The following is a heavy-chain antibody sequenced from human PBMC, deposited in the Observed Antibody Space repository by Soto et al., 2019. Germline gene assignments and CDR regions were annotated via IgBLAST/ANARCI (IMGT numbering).Heavy chain of an antibody. CDR1: GFTFSSYA. CDR2: ISSNGGST. J-gene: IGHJ5*02. V-gene: IGHV3-64*01. CDR3: AREASGYYGSGSYSLDP. D-gene: IGHD3-10*01. Sequence: EVPLVESGGGLVQPGGSLRLSCAASGFTFSSYAMHWVRQAPGKGLEYVSAISSNGGSTYYANSVKGRFTISRDNSKNTLYLQMGSLRAEDMAVYYCAREASGYYGSGSYSLDPWGQGTLVTVSS.